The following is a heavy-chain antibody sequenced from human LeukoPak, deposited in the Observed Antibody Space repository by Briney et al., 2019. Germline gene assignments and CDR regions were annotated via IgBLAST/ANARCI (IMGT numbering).Heavy chain of an antibody. V-gene: IGHV3-23*01. CDR3: AKIPKGGYFDS. CDR1: GFIFNNYA. D-gene: IGHD2-2*01. CDR2: ISPSGDST. Sequence: GGSLRLSCAASGFIFNNYAMNWVRQAPGKGLEGVSHISPSGDSTYYSDSVKGRFTISRDSSKNTLSLQMNSLRAEDTAVYYCAKIPKGGYFDSWGQGTLVTVSS. J-gene: IGHJ4*02.